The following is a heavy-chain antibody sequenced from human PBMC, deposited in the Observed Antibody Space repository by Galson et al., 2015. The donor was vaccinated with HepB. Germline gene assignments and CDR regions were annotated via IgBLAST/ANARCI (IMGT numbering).Heavy chain of an antibody. CDR1: GGSFSSYY. D-gene: IGHD2-15*01. CDR2: INHSGST. Sequence: SETLSLTCAVYGGSFSSYYWSWIRQPPGKGLEWIGEINHSGSTNYNPSLKSRVTISVDTSKNQFSLKLSSVTAADTAVYYCARGLSVVVAAHFDYWGQGTLVTVSS. J-gene: IGHJ4*02. V-gene: IGHV4-34*01. CDR3: ARGLSVVVAAHFDY.